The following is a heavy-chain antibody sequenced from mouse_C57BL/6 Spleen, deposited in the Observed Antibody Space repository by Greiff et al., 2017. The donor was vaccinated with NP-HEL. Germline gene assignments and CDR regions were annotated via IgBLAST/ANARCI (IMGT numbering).Heavy chain of an antibody. D-gene: IGHD1-1*01. CDR1: GYTFTSYW. Sequence: QVQLQQPGAELVRPGTSVKLSCKASGYTFTSYWMHWVKQRPGQGLEWIGVIDPSDSYTNYNQKFKGKATLTVDTSSSTAYMQLSSLTSEDSAVYYCARVGLDYGSSYADVYYAMDYWGQGTSVTVSS. CDR3: ARVGLDYGSSYADVYYAMDY. CDR2: IDPSDSYT. J-gene: IGHJ4*01. V-gene: IGHV1-59*01.